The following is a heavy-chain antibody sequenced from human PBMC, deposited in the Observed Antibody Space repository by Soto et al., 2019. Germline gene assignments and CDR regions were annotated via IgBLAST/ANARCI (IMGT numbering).Heavy chain of an antibody. D-gene: IGHD3-3*01. V-gene: IGHV3-9*01. CDR1: GFTFDDYA. Sequence: EVQLVESGGGLVQPGRSLRLSCAASGFTFDDYAMHWVRQAPGKGLEWVSGISWNSGSIGYADSVKGRFTISRDNAKSALYLQMNSLSAEDTALYYCAKAGFWSGYYSLVDYWGQGTLVTVSS. CDR3: AKAGFWSGYYSLVDY. CDR2: ISWNSGSI. J-gene: IGHJ4*02.